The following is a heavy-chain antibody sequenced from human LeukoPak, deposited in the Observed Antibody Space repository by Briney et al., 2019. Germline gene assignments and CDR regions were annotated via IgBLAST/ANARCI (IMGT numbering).Heavy chain of an antibody. CDR2: IYKIGTT. CDR1: GDSVTGYF. Sequence: SETLSLTCTVLGDSVTGYFLNWVRQPPGKGLEWIGHIYKIGTTNYNPSLKSRLTISAETSKNQFSLQLRSVTAADTAVYYCVIGVGWQPDYWGQGALVTVSS. V-gene: IGHV4-59*02. J-gene: IGHJ4*02. CDR3: VIGVGWQPDY. D-gene: IGHD2-15*01.